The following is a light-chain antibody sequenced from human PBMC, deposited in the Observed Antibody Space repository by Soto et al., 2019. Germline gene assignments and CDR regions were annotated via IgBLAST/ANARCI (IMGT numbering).Light chain of an antibody. Sequence: QSALTQPPSASETPGQRVTISCSGSSSNIGSNTVNWYQQLPGTAPKLLIYSNNQRPSGVPDRFSGSKSGTSASLAISGLQSEDEADYYCAAWDDSLNGQVFGTGTKVTVL. J-gene: IGLJ1*01. CDR2: SNN. V-gene: IGLV1-44*01. CDR3: AAWDDSLNGQV. CDR1: SSNIGSNT.